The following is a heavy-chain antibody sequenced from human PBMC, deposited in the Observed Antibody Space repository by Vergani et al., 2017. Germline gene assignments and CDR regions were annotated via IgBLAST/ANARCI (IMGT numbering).Heavy chain of an antibody. CDR3: ARGSSSSYYYYYMDV. CDR2: IYTSGST. D-gene: IGHD6-13*01. Sequence: QVRLQESGPGLVKPSQTLSLTCTVSGGSISSGSYYWSWIRQPAGKGLEWIGRIYTSGSTNYNPSLKSRVTMSVDTSKNQFSLKLSSVTAADTAVYYCARGSSSSYYYYYMDVWGKGTTVTVSS. J-gene: IGHJ6*03. V-gene: IGHV4-61*02. CDR1: GGSISSGSYY.